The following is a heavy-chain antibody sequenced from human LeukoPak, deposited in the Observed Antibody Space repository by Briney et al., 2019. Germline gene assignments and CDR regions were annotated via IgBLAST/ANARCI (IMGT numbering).Heavy chain of an antibody. CDR3: ARHGGIAAAGRFIRPYYGMDV. Sequence: SETLSLTCTASGGSISSYYWSWIRQPPGKGLEWIWYIYYSGSTNYNPSLKSRVTISVDTSKNQFSLKLSSVTAADTAVYYCARHGGIAAAGRFIRPYYGMDVWGQGTTVTVSS. V-gene: IGHV4-59*08. D-gene: IGHD6-13*01. CDR2: IYYSGST. J-gene: IGHJ6*02. CDR1: GGSISSYY.